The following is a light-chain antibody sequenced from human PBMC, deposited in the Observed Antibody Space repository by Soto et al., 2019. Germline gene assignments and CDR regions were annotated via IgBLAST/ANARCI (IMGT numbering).Light chain of an antibody. V-gene: IGKV3-15*01. Sequence: EIVMTQSPATLSVSPGERATLSCRASQNVFSNLAWYQQKPGQALGLLIYGASTRATGVPGRFSGSGSGTEFTLTISSLQSEDFAVYYCQQYNDWPRTFGQGTKVEIK. J-gene: IGKJ1*01. CDR2: GAS. CDR3: QQYNDWPRT. CDR1: QNVFSN.